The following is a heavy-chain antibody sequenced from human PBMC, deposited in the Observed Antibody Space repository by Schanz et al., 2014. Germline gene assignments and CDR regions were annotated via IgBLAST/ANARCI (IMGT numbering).Heavy chain of an antibody. CDR2: IWYDGNK. D-gene: IGHD2-2*01. V-gene: IGHV3-33*06. J-gene: IGHJ4*02. CDR1: GFTFNSYG. Sequence: QVQLVESGGCVVQPGRSLRLSCAASGFTFNSYGMHWVRQAPGKGLEWVAFIWYDGNKYYADSVKGRFTISRDNSKNTLYVQMNSLRAEDTAVYYCAKSMYSTSWAFDFWGQGAQVTVSP. CDR3: AKSMYSTSWAFDF.